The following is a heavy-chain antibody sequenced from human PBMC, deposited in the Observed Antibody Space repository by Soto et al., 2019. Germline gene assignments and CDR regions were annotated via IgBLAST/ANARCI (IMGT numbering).Heavy chain of an antibody. CDR3: AKDRSGGSYYLFDY. Sequence: GGSLRLSCAASGFIFSNYGVHWVRQTPGKGLEWVAVISSDGSNKYYADSVKGRFTISRDNSKYTLYLQMNSLRPEDTAMYYCAKDRSGGSYYLFDYWGQGTLVTVSS. CDR2: ISSDGSNK. V-gene: IGHV3-30*18. D-gene: IGHD1-26*01. J-gene: IGHJ4*02. CDR1: GFIFSNYG.